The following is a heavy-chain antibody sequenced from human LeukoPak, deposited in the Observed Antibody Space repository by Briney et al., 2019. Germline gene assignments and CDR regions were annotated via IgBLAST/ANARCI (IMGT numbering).Heavy chain of an antibody. Sequence: PSETLSLTYIVSGGSVSSSSYYWGWIRQPPGKGLEWIGSIYYSGSTYYNPSLKSRVTISVDTSKNQFSLKLSSVTAAETAVYYCARQWQQLTNWFDPWGKGTLVTVSS. CDR2: IYYSGST. J-gene: IGHJ5*02. CDR1: GGSVSSSSYY. D-gene: IGHD6-13*01. V-gene: IGHV4-39*01. CDR3: ARQWQQLTNWFDP.